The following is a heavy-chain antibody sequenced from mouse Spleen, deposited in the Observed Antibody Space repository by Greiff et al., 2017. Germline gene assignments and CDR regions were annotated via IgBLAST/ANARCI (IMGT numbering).Heavy chain of an antibody. CDR3: GREDTTDLSFAY. V-gene: IGHV1-37*01. Sequence: VTLKVCGPELVKPGASVKISCKASGYSFTGYFMNWVKQSHGKSLEWIGRINPYNGDTFYNQKFKGKATLTVDKSSSTAHMELLSLTSEDSAVYYCGREDTTDLSFAYWGQGTLVTVSA. CDR2: INPYNGDT. J-gene: IGHJ3*01. CDR1: GYSFTGYF. D-gene: IGHD1-1*01.